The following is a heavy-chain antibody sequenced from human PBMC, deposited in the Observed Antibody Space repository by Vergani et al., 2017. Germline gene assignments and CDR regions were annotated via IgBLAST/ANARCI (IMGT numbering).Heavy chain of an antibody. J-gene: IGHJ4*02. D-gene: IGHD3-16*02. CDR3: ARTPFGYVWGSYRSLYFDY. Sequence: EVQLVQSGAEVKKPGESLKISCKGSGYSFTSYWIGWVRQMPGKGLEWMGIIYPGDSDTRYSPSFQGQVTITADKSISTAYLQLSSLKASDTAMYYCARTPFGYVWGSYRSLYFDYWGQGTLVTVSS. V-gene: IGHV5-51*01. CDR1: GYSFTSYW. CDR2: IYPGDSDT.